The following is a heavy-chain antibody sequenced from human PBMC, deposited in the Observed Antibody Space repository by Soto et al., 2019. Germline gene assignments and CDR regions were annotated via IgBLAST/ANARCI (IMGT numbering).Heavy chain of an antibody. CDR1: GFTFSSYS. CDR3: AREGAYYDFWSGSVGLMDV. J-gene: IGHJ6*02. Sequence: PGGSLRLSCAASGFTFSSYSMNWVRQAPGKGLDWVSYISSSSSTIYYADSVKGRFTISRDNAKNSLYLQMNSLRDEDTAVYYCAREGAYYDFWSGSVGLMDVWGQGTTVTVSS. V-gene: IGHV3-48*02. CDR2: ISSSSSTI. D-gene: IGHD3-3*01.